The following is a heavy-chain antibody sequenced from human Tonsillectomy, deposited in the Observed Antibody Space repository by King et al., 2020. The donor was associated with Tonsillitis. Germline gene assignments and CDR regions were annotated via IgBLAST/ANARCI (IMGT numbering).Heavy chain of an antibody. J-gene: IGHJ4*02. Sequence: VQLVESGGGLVQPGGSLTLSCAASGFIFSNYWMHWVRQGPGKGLEWVAHINNDGSGTTYADSVKGRFTISRDNAKSTLQLQMNSLRDEDMAVYYCIRDNWGMHDWGQGTLFTVSS. CDR3: IRDNWGMHD. D-gene: IGHD7-27*01. V-gene: IGHV3-74*01. CDR2: INNDGSGT. CDR1: GFIFSNYW.